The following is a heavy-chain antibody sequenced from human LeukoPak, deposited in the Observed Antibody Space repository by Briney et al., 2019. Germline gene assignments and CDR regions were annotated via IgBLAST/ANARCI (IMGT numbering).Heavy chain of an antibody. CDR3: ASRVLRYFDWLPSAEYFQH. CDR1: GGSFSGYY. J-gene: IGHJ1*01. Sequence: KPSETLSLTCAVYGGSFSGYYWSWIRQPPGKGLEWIGEINHSGSTNYNPSLKSRVTISVDTSKNQFSLKLSSATAADTAVYYCASRVLRYFDWLPSAEYFQHWGQGTLVTVSS. CDR2: INHSGST. D-gene: IGHD3-9*01. V-gene: IGHV4-34*01.